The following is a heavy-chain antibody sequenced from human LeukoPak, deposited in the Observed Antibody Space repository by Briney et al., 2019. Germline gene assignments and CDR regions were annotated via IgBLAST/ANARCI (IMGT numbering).Heavy chain of an antibody. D-gene: IGHD1-26*01. V-gene: IGHV3-74*01. Sequence: GGSLRLSCAASGFTFSSYWMHWVRQAPGKGLVWVSRINSDGSSTSYADSVKGRFTISRNNSKNTLSLQMNSLRAEDTAVYYCTRDFRGTYSYAFDIWGQGTMVTVSS. CDR2: INSDGSST. CDR3: TRDFRGTYSYAFDI. CDR1: GFTFSSYW. J-gene: IGHJ3*02.